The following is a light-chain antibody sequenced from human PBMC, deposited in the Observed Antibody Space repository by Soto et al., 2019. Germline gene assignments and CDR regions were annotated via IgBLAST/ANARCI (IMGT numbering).Light chain of an antibody. CDR1: STDIGRYNY. Sequence: QSVLTQPASVSGSPGQSITISCTGTSTDIGRYNYVSWYQQHPGKAPKLMIYDVSNRPSGVSNRFSGSKSGNTASLTLSGLQAEDEADYYCSSYTSSSTYVFGTGTKVTVL. J-gene: IGLJ1*01. CDR2: DVS. V-gene: IGLV2-14*03. CDR3: SSYTSSSTYV.